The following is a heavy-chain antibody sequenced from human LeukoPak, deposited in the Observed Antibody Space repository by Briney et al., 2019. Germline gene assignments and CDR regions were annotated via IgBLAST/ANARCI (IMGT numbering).Heavy chain of an antibody. J-gene: IGHJ4*02. D-gene: IGHD4-11*01. Sequence: PGGSLRLSCAVSGLTFSDYWMSWVRQAPGKGLEWVAYINEDGSARFYVDSVKGRFTISRDNAKNTLFLQMNSLRAEDTAVYYCAREGYSGPYLDYWGQGTLVTVSS. CDR3: AREGYSGPYLDY. V-gene: IGHV3-7*01. CDR2: INEDGSAR. CDR1: GLTFSDYW.